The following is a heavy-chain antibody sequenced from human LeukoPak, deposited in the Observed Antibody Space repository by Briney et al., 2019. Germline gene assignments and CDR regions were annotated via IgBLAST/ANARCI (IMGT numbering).Heavy chain of an antibody. CDR1: GYTFTGYY. V-gene: IGHV1-2*02. CDR3: AREGNYYGSGSYPPLGAFDI. J-gene: IGHJ3*02. Sequence: ASVKVSCKASGYTFTGYYMHWVRQAPGQGLGWMGWINPNSGGTNYAQKFQGRVTMTRDTSISTAYMELSRLRSDDTAVYYCAREGNYYGSGSYPPLGAFDIWGQGTMVTVSS. D-gene: IGHD3-10*01. CDR2: INPNSGGT.